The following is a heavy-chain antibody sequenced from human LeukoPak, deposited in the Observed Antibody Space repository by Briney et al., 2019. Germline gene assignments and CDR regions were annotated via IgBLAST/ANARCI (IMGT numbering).Heavy chain of an antibody. CDR3: AKSHCATVTCSYDD. J-gene: IGHJ4*02. V-gene: IGHV3-30*02. CDR1: GFTFSGYD. CDR2: IRYDGSNK. D-gene: IGHD2-15*01. Sequence: GGSLRLSCAASGFTFSGYDMHWVRQAPGKGLEWVAFIRYDGSNKYYADSVKGRFTISRDNSKNPLYLQMNSLRAEDTAVYYCAKSHCATVTCSYDDWGQGTLVTVSA.